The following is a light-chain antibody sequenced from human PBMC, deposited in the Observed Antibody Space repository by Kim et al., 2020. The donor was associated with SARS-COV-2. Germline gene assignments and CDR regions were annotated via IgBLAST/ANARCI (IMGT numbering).Light chain of an antibody. CDR3: QQLNSYPRLT. J-gene: IGKJ4*01. V-gene: IGKV1-9*01. CDR2: AAS. CDR1: QGISSY. Sequence: DIQLTQSPSFPSASVGDRVTITCRASQGISSYLAWYQQKPGKAPKLLIYAASTLQSGVPSRFSGSGSGTEFTLTISSLQPEDFATYYCQQLNSYPRLTFGGGTKLEF.